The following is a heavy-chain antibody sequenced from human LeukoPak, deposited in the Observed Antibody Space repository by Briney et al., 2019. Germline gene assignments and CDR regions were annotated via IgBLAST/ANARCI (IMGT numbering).Heavy chain of an antibody. J-gene: IGHJ4*02. CDR3: AKDMEIAATYYFDY. Sequence: ASVKISCKASGYTFTSYDINWVRQATGQGLEWMGWMNPNSGNTGYAQKFQGRVTMTRNTSISTAYMELSSLRAEDTALYYCAKDMEIAATYYFDYWGQGTLVTVSS. V-gene: IGHV1-8*01. D-gene: IGHD6-13*01. CDR2: MNPNSGNT. CDR1: GYTFTSYD.